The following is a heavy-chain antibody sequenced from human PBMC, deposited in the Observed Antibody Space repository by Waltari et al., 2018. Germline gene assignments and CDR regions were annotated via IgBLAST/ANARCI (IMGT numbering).Heavy chain of an antibody. CDR1: GYTLTDLS. Sequence: QVQLVQSGAEVKKPGASVKVSCKVSGYTLTDLSMHWVRQAPGQGLEWMGGLDPEDGETIYAQNSQGRVTMSEDTSTDTAYMELSSLRSEDTAVYYCATRIAYYYDSSGYYFNYWGQGSLVTVSS. V-gene: IGHV1-24*01. J-gene: IGHJ4*02. CDR3: ATRIAYYYDSSGYYFNY. CDR2: LDPEDGET. D-gene: IGHD3-22*01.